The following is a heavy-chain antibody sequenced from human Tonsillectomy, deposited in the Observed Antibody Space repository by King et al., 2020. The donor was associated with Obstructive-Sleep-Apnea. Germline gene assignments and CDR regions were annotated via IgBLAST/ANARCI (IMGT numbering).Heavy chain of an antibody. CDR2: ISGGGGST. V-gene: IGHV3-23*04. J-gene: IGHJ1*01. Sequence: DVQLVESGGGLVQPGGSLRLSCAASGLSFSNYAMNWVRQAPGKGLEWVSGISGGGGSTYYADSVKGRFTIPGDNSKNTLYLQMNSLRAEDTAVYFCAKDLNEQYFQRWGQGTLVTVCS. D-gene: IGHD1-1*01. CDR1: GLSFSNYA. CDR3: AKDLNEQYFQR.